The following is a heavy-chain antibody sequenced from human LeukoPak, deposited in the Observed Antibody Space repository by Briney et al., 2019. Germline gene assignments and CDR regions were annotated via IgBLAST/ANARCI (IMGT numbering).Heavy chain of an antibody. CDR3: ARELQSITMVRGVSIDAFDI. Sequence: GGSLTLSCAASGFTFSSYSMNWVRQPPGEGLEWVSSISSSSSYIYYADSVKGRFTISRDNAKNSLYLQMNSVRAEDTAVYYCARELQSITMVRGVSIDAFDIWGQGTMVTVSS. V-gene: IGHV3-21*01. D-gene: IGHD3-10*01. CDR1: GFTFSSYS. CDR2: ISSSSSYI. J-gene: IGHJ3*02.